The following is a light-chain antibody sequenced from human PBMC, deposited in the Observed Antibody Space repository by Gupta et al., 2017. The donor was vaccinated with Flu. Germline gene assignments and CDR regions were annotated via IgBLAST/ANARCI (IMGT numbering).Light chain of an antibody. CDR1: SSDVGGYDY. Sequence: SVTITCAGTSSDVGGYDYVSWYQHHPGKAPKLIIYDVTPRPSGVPDRFSASKSGNTAFLTVSGLQGVEEADYFCSSYTDSSSVVFGTGTKITVL. J-gene: IGLJ1*01. CDR2: DVT. CDR3: SSYTDSSSVV. V-gene: IGLV2-8*01.